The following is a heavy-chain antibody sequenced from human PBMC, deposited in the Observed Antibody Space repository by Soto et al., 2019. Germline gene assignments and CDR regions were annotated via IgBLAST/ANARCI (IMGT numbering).Heavy chain of an antibody. CDR1: GFTFSSYS. D-gene: IGHD5-18*01. V-gene: IGHV3-21*01. CDR3: ARAAGYPNAHWFDP. Sequence: GESLKISCAASGFTFSSYSMNWVRQAPGKGLEWVSSISSSSSYIYYADSVKGRFTISRDNAKNSLYLQMNSLRAEDTAVYYCARAAGYPNAHWFDPWGQGTLVTVSS. CDR2: ISSSSSYI. J-gene: IGHJ5*02.